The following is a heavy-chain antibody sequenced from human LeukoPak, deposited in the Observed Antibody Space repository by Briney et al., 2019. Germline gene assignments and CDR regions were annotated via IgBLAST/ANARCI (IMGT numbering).Heavy chain of an antibody. CDR1: GESLSVHY. Sequence: PSEILSLTCAVYGESLSVHYWTWIRQSPGKGLEWIGEIHHGGTTNYNPSFKSRVALSLDTSKNQFSLRLSFVTAADTALYYCARRSYNLSWRSNRYYFDYWGRGTLVTVSS. D-gene: IGHD1-14*01. CDR2: IHHGGTT. J-gene: IGHJ4*02. V-gene: IGHV4-34*01. CDR3: ARRSYNLSWRSNRYYFDY.